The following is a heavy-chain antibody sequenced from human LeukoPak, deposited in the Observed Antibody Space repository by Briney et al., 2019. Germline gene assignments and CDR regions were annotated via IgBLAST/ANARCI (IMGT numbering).Heavy chain of an antibody. CDR1: GFTFSSYG. Sequence: AGRSLRLSCAASGFTFSSYGMHWVRQAPGKGLEWVAVISYDGSNKYYADSVKGRFTISRDNSKNTLYLQMNSLRAEDTAVYYCAKATINLWCIFDYWVQADKVTVSS. CDR3: AKATINLWCIFDY. V-gene: IGHV3-30*18. J-gene: IGHJ4*02. D-gene: IGHD2-8*02. CDR2: ISYDGSNK.